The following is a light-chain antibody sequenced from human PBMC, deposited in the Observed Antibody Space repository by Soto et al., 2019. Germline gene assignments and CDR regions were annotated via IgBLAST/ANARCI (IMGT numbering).Light chain of an antibody. V-gene: IGLV2-14*01. CDR2: EVT. Sequence: QSALTQPASVSGSPGQSITISCTGTSNDVGGYDYVSWYQQHPGKAPKFMIYEVTNRPSGVSHRFSGSKSGNTASPTISVLQAEDEADYYCSSYTTTSTYVFGTGTKVTVL. CDR1: SNDVGGYDY. CDR3: SSYTTTSTYV. J-gene: IGLJ1*01.